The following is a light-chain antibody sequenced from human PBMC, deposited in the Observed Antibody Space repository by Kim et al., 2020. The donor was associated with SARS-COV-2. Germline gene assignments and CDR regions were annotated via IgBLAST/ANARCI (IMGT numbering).Light chain of an antibody. Sequence: PGEGATLPCRASHRVGISLAWYQQTPGQPHRLLIYDASISATAIPVRFSGSGSGTDFTLTISILEPRDFAIYYCQQRGNWTPALTFGGGTKVDIK. J-gene: IGKJ4*01. CDR2: DAS. CDR3: QQRGNWTPALT. V-gene: IGKV3-11*01. CDR1: HRVGIS.